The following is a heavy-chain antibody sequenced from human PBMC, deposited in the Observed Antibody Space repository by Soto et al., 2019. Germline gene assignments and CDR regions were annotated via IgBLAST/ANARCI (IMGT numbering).Heavy chain of an antibody. Sequence: GASVKVSCKASGYSFTSYGINWVRQAPGQGLEWMGWISAYNGNTNYAQNLQGRVTMTTDTSTSTAYMELRSLRSDDTAVYYCARVDYDILTGYYATYFDYWGQGTLLTVSS. D-gene: IGHD3-9*01. V-gene: IGHV1-18*04. CDR1: GYSFTSYG. CDR3: ARVDYDILTGYYATYFDY. J-gene: IGHJ4*02. CDR2: ISAYNGNT.